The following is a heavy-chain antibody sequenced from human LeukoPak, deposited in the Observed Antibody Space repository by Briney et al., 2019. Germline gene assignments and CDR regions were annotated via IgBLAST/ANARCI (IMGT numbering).Heavy chain of an antibody. CDR3: ARANMVRGVGLFFDRNWFDP. J-gene: IGHJ5*02. CDR1: GYSFTDYY. D-gene: IGHD3-10*01. CDR2: IKPNSGDT. V-gene: IGHV1-2*02. Sequence: GASVKVSCQASGYSFTDYYIHWVQQAPGQALEWMGWIKPNSGDTNYAQKFQGRVALTRDTSISTAYMELSGLSTDDTAVYYCARANMVRGVGLFFDRNWFDPWGQGTLVTVSS.